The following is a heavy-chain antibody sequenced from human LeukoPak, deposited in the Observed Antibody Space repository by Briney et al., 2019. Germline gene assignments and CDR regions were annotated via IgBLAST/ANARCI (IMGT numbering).Heavy chain of an antibody. J-gene: IGHJ3*02. D-gene: IGHD6-13*01. V-gene: IGHV3-30*03. Sequence: GGSLRLSCAASGFTFSSYGMHWVRQAPGKGLEWVAVISYDGSNKYYADSVKGRFTISRDNSKNTLYLQMNSLRAEDTAVYYCARSGAIAAVVHAFDIWGRGTMVTVSS. CDR1: GFTFSSYG. CDR3: ARSGAIAAVVHAFDI. CDR2: ISYDGSNK.